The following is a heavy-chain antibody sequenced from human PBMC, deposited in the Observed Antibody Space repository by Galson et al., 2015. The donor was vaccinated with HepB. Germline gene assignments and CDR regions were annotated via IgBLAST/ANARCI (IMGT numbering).Heavy chain of an antibody. Sequence: SLRLSCAGSGFSLSGYGMHWVRQAPGKGLEWVAVISYDGSNENYADSVRGRFTISRDNPNNTLYLQMSGLRDEDTAVYYCAKSPSSGYYRLLDLWGQGTLVTVSS. V-gene: IGHV3-30*18. D-gene: IGHD3-22*01. CDR2: ISYDGSNE. CDR1: GFSLSGYG. J-gene: IGHJ4*02. CDR3: AKSPSSGYYRLLDL.